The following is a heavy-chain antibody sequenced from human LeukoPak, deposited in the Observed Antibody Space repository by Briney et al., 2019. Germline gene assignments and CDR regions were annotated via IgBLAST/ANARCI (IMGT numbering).Heavy chain of an antibody. D-gene: IGHD1-26*01. Sequence: PSETLSLTCTVSGGSISSYYWSWIRQPPGKGLEWIGHIYTSGSTNYNPSLKSRVTISVDTSKNQFSLKLNSVTAADTAVYYCARHRVGATYAAFDIWGQGTMVTVSS. V-gene: IGHV4-4*09. CDR2: IYTSGST. CDR1: GGSISSYY. J-gene: IGHJ3*02. CDR3: ARHRVGATYAAFDI.